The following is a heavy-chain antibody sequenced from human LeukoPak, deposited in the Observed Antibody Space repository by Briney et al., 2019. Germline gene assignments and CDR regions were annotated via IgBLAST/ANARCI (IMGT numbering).Heavy chain of an antibody. CDR3: ARYYYDSSGPNHNDAFDI. CDR1: GFTFSSYW. CDR2: IKQDGSGK. D-gene: IGHD3-22*01. Sequence: GGSLRLSCAASGFTFSSYWMSWVRQAPGKGLEWVANIKQDGSGKYYVDSVKGRFTISRDNAKNSLYLQMNSLRAEDTAVYYCARYYYDSSGPNHNDAFDIWGQGTVVTVSS. J-gene: IGHJ3*02. V-gene: IGHV3-7*01.